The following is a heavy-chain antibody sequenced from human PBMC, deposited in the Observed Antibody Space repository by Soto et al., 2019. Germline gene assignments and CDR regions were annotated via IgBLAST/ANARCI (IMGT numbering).Heavy chain of an antibody. J-gene: IGHJ6*02. CDR2: IYYSGST. V-gene: IGHV4-39*01. CDR1: GGSISSSSYC. Sequence: SGTLSLTRTASGGSISSSSYCWGWSRQRPGKGLEWIGSIYYSGSTYYNPSLKSRVTISVDTSKNQFSLKLSSVTAADTAVYYCARHFPDYYGSGNYYGMDVWGQGTTVT. CDR3: ARHFPDYYGSGNYYGMDV. D-gene: IGHD3-10*01.